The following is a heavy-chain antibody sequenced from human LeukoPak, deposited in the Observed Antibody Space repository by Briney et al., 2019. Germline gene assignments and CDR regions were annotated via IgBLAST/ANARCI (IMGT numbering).Heavy chain of an antibody. CDR2: IFTSGIT. CDR3: ARESSGTYYNPLGYMDV. J-gene: IGHJ6*03. CDR1: GGSLSLHY. Sequence: SETLSLTCTVSGGSLSLHYWNWIRQPAGKRLEWIGRIFTSGITNHNPSLKSRVTMSVDTSKSQFSLNLTSVTAADTAVYYCARESSGTYYNPLGYMDVWGKGTTVTVSS. V-gene: IGHV4-4*07. D-gene: IGHD3-10*01.